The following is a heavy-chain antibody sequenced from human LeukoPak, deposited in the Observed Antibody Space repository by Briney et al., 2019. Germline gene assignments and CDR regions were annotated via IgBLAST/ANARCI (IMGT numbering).Heavy chain of an antibody. Sequence: GGSLTLSCSASGFTFNNYSMRWVSQAPGKGLEWVSGISGSGGSTYYEVSVKVPFTIFRDNTKHTLYLQMNRSNAEGTATASYAKQEGPSKDFGGWGQGTLVTVCS. CDR1: GFTFNNYS. CDR2: ISGSGGST. V-gene: IGHV3-23*01. J-gene: IGHJ1*01. D-gene: IGHD3-16*01. CDR3: AKQEGPSKDFGG.